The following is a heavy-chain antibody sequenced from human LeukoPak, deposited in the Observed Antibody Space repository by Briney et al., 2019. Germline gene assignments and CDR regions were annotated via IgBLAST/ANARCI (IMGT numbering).Heavy chain of an antibody. J-gene: IGHJ4*02. CDR1: GGSISSYY. Sequence: SETLSLTCTVSGGSISSYYWSWIRQPPGKGLEWIGYIYYSGSTNYNPSLKSRVTISVDTSKNQFSLKLSSVTAADTAVYYCASGAAVAVGGYFDYWGQGTLVTVSS. CDR3: ASGAAVAVGGYFDY. V-gene: IGHV4-59*01. CDR2: IYYSGST. D-gene: IGHD6-19*01.